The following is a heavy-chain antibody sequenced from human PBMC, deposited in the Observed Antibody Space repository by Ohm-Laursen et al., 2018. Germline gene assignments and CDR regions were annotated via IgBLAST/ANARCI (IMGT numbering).Heavy chain of an antibody. D-gene: IGHD3-22*01. V-gene: IGHV1-69*01. CDR2: IIPIFGTA. CDR3: ARSHVSSGYYLYYFDY. Sequence: SSVKVSCKASGGTFSSYALSWVRQAPGQGLEWMGGIIPIFGTANYAQKFQGRVTITADESTSTAYMELSSLRSEDTAVYYCARSHVSSGYYLYYFDYWGQGTLVTVSS. J-gene: IGHJ4*02. CDR1: GGTFSSYA.